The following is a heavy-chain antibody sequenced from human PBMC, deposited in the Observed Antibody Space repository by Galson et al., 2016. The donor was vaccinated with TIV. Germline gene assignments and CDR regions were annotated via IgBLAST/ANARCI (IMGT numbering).Heavy chain of an antibody. Sequence: SVKVSCKASGYTFIRYGISWVRQAPGQGLEWMGWISTFNDNTKYAQKFQGRVTMTTDTSTSTASMELRSLRSDDTAVYYCARDRLDIVAVPPGIKLGFWGQGTLVTVSS. D-gene: IGHD2-2*03. CDR1: GYTFIRYG. CDR2: ISTFNDNT. V-gene: IGHV1-18*01. CDR3: ARDRLDIVAVPPGIKLGF. J-gene: IGHJ4*02.